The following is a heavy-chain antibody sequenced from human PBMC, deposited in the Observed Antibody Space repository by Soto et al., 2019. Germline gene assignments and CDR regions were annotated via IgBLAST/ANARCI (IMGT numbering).Heavy chain of an antibody. CDR1: GGSISSGGYS. Sequence: SETLSLTCAVSGGSISSGGYSWSWIRQPPGKGLEWIGYIYHSGSTYYNPSLKSRVTISVDRSKNLFSLKLSSVTAADTAVYYCARQRWDCSSTSCSWFDPWGQGTLVTVSS. J-gene: IGHJ5*02. D-gene: IGHD2-2*01. V-gene: IGHV4-30-2*01. CDR3: ARQRWDCSSTSCSWFDP. CDR2: IYHSGST.